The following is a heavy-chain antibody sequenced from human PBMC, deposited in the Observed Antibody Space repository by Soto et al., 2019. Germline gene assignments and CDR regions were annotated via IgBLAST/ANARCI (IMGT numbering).Heavy chain of an antibody. Sequence: ASLKVSCKSSGYTFTNYGLSWVRQAPGQGLEWMGWISPYNGNTNYAQNLQGRVTMTTDTSTSTAYMEVRSLRSDDTAVYYCARDSRFGEHPGYWGQGTLVTVSS. CDR3: ARDSRFGEHPGY. CDR2: ISPYNGNT. CDR1: GYTFTNYG. J-gene: IGHJ4*02. D-gene: IGHD3-10*01. V-gene: IGHV1-18*01.